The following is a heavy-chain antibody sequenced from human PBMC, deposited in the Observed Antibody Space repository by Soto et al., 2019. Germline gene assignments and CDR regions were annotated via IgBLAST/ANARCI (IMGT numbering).Heavy chain of an antibody. CDR2: IYYSGST. CDR3: ARRGCQMSVYYYCYYMDV. CDR1: GGSISSYY. D-gene: IGHD3-22*01. Sequence: QVQLQESGPGLVKPSETLSLTCTVSGGSISSYYWSWIRQPPGKGLEWIGYIYYSGSTNYNPSLKIRGTETVDTSKNPFSLKLSSVAAADAAVYYCARRGCQMSVYYYCYYMDVWGKGTTVTVSS. V-gene: IGHV4-59*08. J-gene: IGHJ6*03.